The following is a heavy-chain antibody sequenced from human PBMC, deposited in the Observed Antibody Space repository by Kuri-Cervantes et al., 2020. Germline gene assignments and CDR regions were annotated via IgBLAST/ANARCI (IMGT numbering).Heavy chain of an antibody. CDR2: ISAYNGNT. CDR1: GYTFTSYG. J-gene: IGHJ6*02. CDR3: ARDPPIYGSGSQYGMDV. D-gene: IGHD3-10*01. Sequence: ASVKVSCKASGYTFTSYGISWVRQAPGQGLEWMGWISAYNGNTNYAQKFQGRVTMTRDTSTSTVYMELSSLRSEDTAVYYCARDPPIYGSGSQYGMDVWGQGTTVTVSS. V-gene: IGHV1-18*01.